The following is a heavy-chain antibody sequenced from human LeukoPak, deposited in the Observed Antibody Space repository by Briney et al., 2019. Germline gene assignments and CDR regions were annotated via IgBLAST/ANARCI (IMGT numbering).Heavy chain of an antibody. CDR2: IYYSGST. D-gene: IGHD3-16*01. J-gene: IGHJ4*02. CDR1: GGSISSYY. Sequence: PSETLSLTCTVSGGSISSYYWSWIRQPPGKGLEWIGYIYYSGSTNYNPSLKSRVTISVDTSKNQFSLKLSSVTTADTAVYYCTRGAGWLIDYWGQGILVTVSS. CDR3: TRGAGWLIDY. V-gene: IGHV4-59*01.